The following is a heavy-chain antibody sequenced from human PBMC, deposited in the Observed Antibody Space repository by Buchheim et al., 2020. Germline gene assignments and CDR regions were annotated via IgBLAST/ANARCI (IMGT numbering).Heavy chain of an antibody. J-gene: IGHJ6*02. CDR3: ARDLPTVTTANYGMDV. CDR2: IIPILGIA. Sequence: QVQLVQSGAEVKKPGSSVKVSCKASGGTFSSYTISWVRQAPGQGLEWMGRIIPILGIANYAQKFQGRVTITADKSTSTAYMELSSLRSEDTTVYYCARDLPTVTTANYGMDVWGQGTT. CDR1: GGTFSSYT. V-gene: IGHV1-69*08. D-gene: IGHD4-17*01.